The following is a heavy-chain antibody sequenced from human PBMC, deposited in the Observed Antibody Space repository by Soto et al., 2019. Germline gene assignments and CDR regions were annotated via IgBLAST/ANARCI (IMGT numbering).Heavy chain of an antibody. J-gene: IGHJ5*02. CDR2: VQMSGTT. V-gene: IGHV4-4*07. CDR3: AKDRSTMRWFDP. Sequence: SETLSLTCAVSGASVRSYHWSWIRQAAGKGLEWIGRVQMSGTTNYNPSLKTRVTMSLDTSRNEVSLTMTSVTAADTAVYFCAKDRSTMRWFDPWGQGILVTVSS. D-gene: IGHD1-1*01. CDR1: GASVRSYH.